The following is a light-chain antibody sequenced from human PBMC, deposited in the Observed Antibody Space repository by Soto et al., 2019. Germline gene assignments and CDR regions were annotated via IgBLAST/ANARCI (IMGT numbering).Light chain of an antibody. CDR2: RAS. J-gene: IGKJ1*01. CDR3: QQYSRYSWT. CDR1: QSISSW. V-gene: IGKV1-5*03. Sequence: DIQMTPSPSTLSTSVGDRVTISCRASQSISSWLAWYQQKPGEAPNLLIYRASSLQSGVPSRFSGSGSGTEFTLTISSLQPDDFATYYCQQYSRYSWTFGQGTKVEFK.